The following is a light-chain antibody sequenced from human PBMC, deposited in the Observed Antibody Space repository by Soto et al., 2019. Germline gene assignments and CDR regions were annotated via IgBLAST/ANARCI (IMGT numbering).Light chain of an antibody. J-gene: IGKJ2*01. Sequence: DIVMTQSPDSLTVSLGERATIDCKTSPSVLYSSNNKDYLAWYQQKPGQPPKLLIYWASTRESGVPDRFSGGGSGTDFTLTISSLQAEDVAVYHCQQYYITPSTFGQGTKLEIK. CDR3: QQYYITPST. CDR1: PSVLYSSNNKDY. V-gene: IGKV4-1*01. CDR2: WAS.